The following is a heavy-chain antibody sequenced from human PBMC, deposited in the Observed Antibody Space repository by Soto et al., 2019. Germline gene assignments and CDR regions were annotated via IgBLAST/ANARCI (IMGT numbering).Heavy chain of an antibody. D-gene: IGHD3-10*01. V-gene: IGHV3-30-3*01. J-gene: IGHJ4*02. CDR1: GFTFSSYG. CDR2: ISFDGIKK. Sequence: GGSLRLSCVASGFTFSSYGMHWFRQAPGKGLEWVAVISFDGIKKYYADSVKGRFTISRDNSRNTLFLQMDSLRAEDTAVYYCASLYYYSLTQYFDCWGQGALVTASS. CDR3: ASLYYYSLTQYFDC.